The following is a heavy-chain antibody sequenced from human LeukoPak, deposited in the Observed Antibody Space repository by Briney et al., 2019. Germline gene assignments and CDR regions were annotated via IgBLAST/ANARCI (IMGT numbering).Heavy chain of an antibody. D-gene: IGHD3-9*01. CDR2: IYYSGST. J-gene: IGHJ4*02. V-gene: IGHV4-59*12. CDR3: ARGLRYYDILTGYYTYYFDY. Sequence: PSETLSLTCTVSGDSFSSYYWSCIRQPPGKGLEWIGHIYYSGSTNYNPSLKSRVTISVDTSKNQFSLKLSSVTAADTAVYYCARGLRYYDILTGYYTYYFDYWGQGTLVTVSS. CDR1: GDSFSSYY.